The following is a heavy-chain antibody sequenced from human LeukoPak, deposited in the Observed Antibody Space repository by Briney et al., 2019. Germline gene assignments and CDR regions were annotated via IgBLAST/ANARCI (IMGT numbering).Heavy chain of an antibody. J-gene: IGHJ4*02. Sequence: GGSLRLSCAAFGFTFSRYWMSWIRQAPGKGLEWVSFISSSGSTIYYADSVKGRFTISRDNAKNSLSLQMNSLRAEDTAIYYCARVITIFGVAEYYFDYWGQGTLVTVSS. CDR1: GFTFSRYW. D-gene: IGHD3-3*01. CDR2: ISSSGSTI. CDR3: ARVITIFGVAEYYFDY. V-gene: IGHV3-11*04.